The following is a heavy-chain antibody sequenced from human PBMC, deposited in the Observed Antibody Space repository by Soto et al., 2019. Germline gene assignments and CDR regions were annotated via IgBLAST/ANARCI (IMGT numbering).Heavy chain of an antibody. V-gene: IGHV4-39*01. J-gene: IGHJ4*02. Sequence: SETLSLTCTVSGGSISSSSYYWGWIRQPPGKGLEWIGSIYYSGSTYYNPSLKSRVTISVDTSKNQFSLKLSSVTAADTAVYYCARQAAGYYDFWSGYYSHYSFDYWGQGTPVPVSP. CDR1: GGSISSSSYY. D-gene: IGHD3-3*01. CDR2: IYYSGST. CDR3: ARQAAGYYDFWSGYYSHYSFDY.